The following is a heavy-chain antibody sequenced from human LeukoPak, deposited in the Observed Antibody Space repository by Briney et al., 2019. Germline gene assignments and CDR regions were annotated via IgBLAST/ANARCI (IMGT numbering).Heavy chain of an antibody. J-gene: IGHJ5*02. CDR2: VHYSGST. CDR3: ARHQTEVIIRPIWRVSWFDP. D-gene: IGHD3-22*01. CDR1: GGSIGSSSYY. V-gene: IGHV4-39*01. Sequence: SETLSLTCSVSGGSIGSSSYYWAWIRQPQGKGLEWIASVHYSGSTSYNPSLKSRVTISVDTSKNQFFLKLTSVAAADTAVYYCARHQTEVIIRPIWRVSWFDPWGQGTLVTVSS.